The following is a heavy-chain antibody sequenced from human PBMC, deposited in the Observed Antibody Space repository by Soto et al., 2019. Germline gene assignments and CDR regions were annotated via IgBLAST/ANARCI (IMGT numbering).Heavy chain of an antibody. V-gene: IGHV3-64*01. CDR3: ARRARPDFYYMDV. Sequence: GGSLRLSCAASGFTLCGYAMDWVRQAPGKGLEYVSGISSNGVGTYYANSVQGRFTISRDNSKNTVYLQMGSLRHEDMAVYYCARRARPDFYYMDVWGKGTTVTVSS. CDR1: GFTLCGYA. CDR2: ISSNGVGT. J-gene: IGHJ6*03. D-gene: IGHD6-6*01.